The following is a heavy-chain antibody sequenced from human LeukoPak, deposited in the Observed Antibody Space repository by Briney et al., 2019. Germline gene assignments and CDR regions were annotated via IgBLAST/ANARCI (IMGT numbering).Heavy chain of an antibody. CDR1: GGSISSYY. Sequence: PSETLSLTCTVSGGSISSYYWSWIRQPPGKGLEWIGYIYYSGSTNYNPSLKSRVTISVDTSKNQFSLKLSSVTAAGTAVYYCARRYSSSWYYAFDIWGQGTMVTVSS. D-gene: IGHD6-13*01. CDR3: ARRYSSSWYYAFDI. V-gene: IGHV4-59*08. CDR2: IYYSGST. J-gene: IGHJ3*02.